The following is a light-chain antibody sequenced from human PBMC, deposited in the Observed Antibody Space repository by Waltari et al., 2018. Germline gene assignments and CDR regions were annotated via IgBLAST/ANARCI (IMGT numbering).Light chain of an antibody. CDR3: QHYNNLPLT. J-gene: IGKJ4*01. CDR1: QSVSSK. CDR2: GAS. Sequence: EIVMTQSPATLSVSPGERATLSWRASQSVSSKLAWYQQRPGQAPRLLIYGASTRATGIPARFTGSGSGTEFTLTISSLQSEDFAVYFCQHYNNLPLTFGGGTKVEI. V-gene: IGKV3-15*01.